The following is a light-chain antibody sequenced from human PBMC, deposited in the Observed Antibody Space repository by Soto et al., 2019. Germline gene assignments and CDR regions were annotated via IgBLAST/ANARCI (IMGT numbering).Light chain of an antibody. CDR3: QQYXSSPLT. CDR1: QSVTSSY. J-gene: IGKJ4*01. Sequence: EIVLTQSPGTLSLSPGERATLSCRASQSVTSSYLAWYQQKPGQAPRLLIYGASSRATGIPDRFSGSGSGTDFTLTISRLEPEDFAXYYCQQYXSSPLTFGGGTKVEIK. CDR2: GAS. V-gene: IGKV3-20*01.